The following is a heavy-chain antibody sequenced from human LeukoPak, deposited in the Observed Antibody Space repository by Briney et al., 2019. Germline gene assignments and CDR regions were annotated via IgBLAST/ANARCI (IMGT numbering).Heavy chain of an antibody. Sequence: SVTVSCKASGFTFTSSAVQWVRQARGQRLEWIGWSVVGSGNANYAQKFQERVTITRDTSTSTAYMELSSLRSEDTAVYYCAEEETRGLFDYGGKETLVPVSS. D-gene: IGHD1-7*01. J-gene: IGHJ4*02. V-gene: IGHV1-58*01. CDR3: AEEETRGLFDY. CDR2: SVVGSGNA. CDR1: GFTFTSSA.